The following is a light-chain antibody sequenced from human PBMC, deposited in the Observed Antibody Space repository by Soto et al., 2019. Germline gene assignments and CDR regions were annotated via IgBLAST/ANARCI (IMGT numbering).Light chain of an antibody. CDR2: PAS. J-gene: IGKJ4*01. CDR1: QDISRA. Sequence: IQLTQSPSSLSATVGDRVTITCRASQDISRALAWYQQKPGKAPNLLISPASNLRSGVPSRFSGSGSGTDFTLTINGLQPEEFATYWCQQLYGYPLTFGGGSKVEIK. V-gene: IGKV1-9*01. CDR3: QQLYGYPLT.